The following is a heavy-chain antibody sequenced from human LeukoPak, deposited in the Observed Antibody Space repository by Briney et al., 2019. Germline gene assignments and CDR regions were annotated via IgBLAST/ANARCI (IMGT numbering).Heavy chain of an antibody. CDR3: ARDTGYGDQIVHFDY. CDR1: GYTFTGYY. J-gene: IGHJ4*02. Sequence: ASVKVSCKASGYTFTGYYMHWVRQAPGQGLEWMGWINPNSGGTNYAQKFQGRVTMTRDTSISTAYMELSRLRSDDTAVYYCARDTGYGDQIVHFDYLGQGTLVTVSS. D-gene: IGHD4-17*01. V-gene: IGHV1-2*02. CDR2: INPNSGGT.